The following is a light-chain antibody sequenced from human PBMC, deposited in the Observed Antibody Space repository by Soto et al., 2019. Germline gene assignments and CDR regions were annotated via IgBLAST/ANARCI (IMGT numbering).Light chain of an antibody. J-gene: IGKJ2*01. CDR2: DAS. V-gene: IGKV3-15*01. CDR1: QSVSSN. CDR3: QQYSDWPPYT. Sequence: ETVMTQSPAALSVSPGERATLSCRASQSVSSNVAWYQQKPGQAPRLLIYDASTRAAGIPARFSGSGSGTEFALTISSLQSEDFAVYYCQQYSDWPPYTFGQGTKLEIK.